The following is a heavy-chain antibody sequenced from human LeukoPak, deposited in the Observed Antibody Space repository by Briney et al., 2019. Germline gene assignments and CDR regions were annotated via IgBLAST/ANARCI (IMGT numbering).Heavy chain of an antibody. V-gene: IGHV3-74*01. J-gene: IGHJ4*02. CDR1: GFSLSSYW. CDR2: INNDGSST. CDR3: AREVGDYFDY. D-gene: IGHD2-15*01. Sequence: AGGSLRLSCAASGFSLSSYWMHWVRQTPGKGLVWVSRINNDGSSTRYADSVKGRFTISRDNAKNSLYLQMNSLRAEDTAVYYCAREVGDYFDYWGQGTLVTVSS.